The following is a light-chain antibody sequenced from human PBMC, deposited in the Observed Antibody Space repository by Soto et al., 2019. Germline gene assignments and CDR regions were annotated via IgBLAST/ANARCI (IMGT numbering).Light chain of an antibody. Sequence: QSALTQPASVSGSPGQSITISCTGTSSDVGGYNDVSWYQQHPGKVPKLMIYEVSNRPSGVSNRFSGSKSGNTASLTISGLQAEDEADYYCSSYTSSSTYVFGTGPKLTVL. CDR3: SSYTSSSTYV. V-gene: IGLV2-14*01. J-gene: IGLJ1*01. CDR2: EVS. CDR1: SSDVGGYND.